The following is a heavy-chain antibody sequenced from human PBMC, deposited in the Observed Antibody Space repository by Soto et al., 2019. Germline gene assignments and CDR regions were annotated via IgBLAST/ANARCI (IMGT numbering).Heavy chain of an antibody. CDR3: AREPRIGWRHDAFDV. J-gene: IGHJ3*01. CDR2: IIPFFGGP. D-gene: IGHD3-22*01. Sequence: QVHLAQSGAEMKKPGSSMRVSCEASGGAISTSVIGWVRQAPGQGLEWMGGIIPFFGGPKYAQKFQGRVTISADESLSTVYLEMTSLQSEDTATYYCAREPRIGWRHDAFDVWGSGAVIIVSS. V-gene: IGHV1-69*01. CDR1: GGAISTSV.